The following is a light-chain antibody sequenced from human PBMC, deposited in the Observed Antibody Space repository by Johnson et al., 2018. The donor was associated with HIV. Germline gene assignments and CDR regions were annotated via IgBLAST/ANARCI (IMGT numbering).Light chain of an antibody. Sequence: QSVLTQPPSVSAAPGQKVTIFCSGSSSNIGNNYVSWYQQVPGTAPKLLIYDNNKRPSGIPGRFSGSKSGPSATLGITGLQTGDEADYYCGTWDSSLTSYVFGAGTKVTVL. J-gene: IGLJ1*01. CDR1: SSNIGNNY. CDR2: DNN. V-gene: IGLV1-51*01. CDR3: GTWDSSLTSYV.